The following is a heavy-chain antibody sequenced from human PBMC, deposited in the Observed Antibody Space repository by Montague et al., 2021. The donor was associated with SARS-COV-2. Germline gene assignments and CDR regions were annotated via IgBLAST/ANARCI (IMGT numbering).Heavy chain of an antibody. J-gene: IGHJ4*02. V-gene: IGHV4-59*11. CDR1: GGSISSHY. D-gene: IGHD1-1*01. Sequence: SETLSLTCTVSGGSISSHYWSWIRQPPGKGLEWIGYIYYSGSTKYNPSLKTRVTLSLDTPKNHFSLRLNSVTAADTAVYYCARAQNICFIANCVNYFDLWGLGALVSVSS. CDR2: IYYSGST. CDR3: ARAQNICFIANCVNYFDL.